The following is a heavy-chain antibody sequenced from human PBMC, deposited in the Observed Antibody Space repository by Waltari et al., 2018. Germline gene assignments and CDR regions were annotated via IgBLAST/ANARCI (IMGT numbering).Heavy chain of an antibody. CDR2: MNPNSGNT. J-gene: IGHJ4*02. D-gene: IGHD5-18*01. CDR1: GYTFTSYD. V-gene: IGHV1-8*01. CDR3: ARGSYHVDTSPVDY. Sequence: QVQLVQSGAEVKKPGASVRVSCKASGYTFTSYDLRWVRQATGQGLEWMGWMNPNSGNTGYAQKFQGRVTMTRNTSIRTAYMELSSLRSEDTAVYYCARGSYHVDTSPVDYWGQGTLVTVSS.